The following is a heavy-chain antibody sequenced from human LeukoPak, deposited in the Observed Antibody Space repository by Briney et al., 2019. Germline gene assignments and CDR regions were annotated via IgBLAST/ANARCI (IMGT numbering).Heavy chain of an antibody. CDR1: GFTFSSHG. V-gene: IGHV3-23*01. Sequence: GGTLRLSCAASGFTFSSHGMSWVRQAPGKGLEWVSAISGSGGSSFYADSVKGRFTISRDNSKNTLYLQMNSLRAEDTAVYYCAKKGIVSAKGNWFDPWGQGTLVTVSS. CDR3: AKKGIVSAKGNWFDP. J-gene: IGHJ5*02. CDR2: ISGSGGSS. D-gene: IGHD1-26*01.